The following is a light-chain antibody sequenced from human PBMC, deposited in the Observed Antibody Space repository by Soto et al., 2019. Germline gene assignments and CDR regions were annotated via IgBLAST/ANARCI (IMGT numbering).Light chain of an antibody. J-gene: IGKJ4*01. V-gene: IGKV3-20*01. CDR1: QSVSSSY. Sequence: EVGLTQSPGTLSLSPGERATLSCRASQSVSSSYLAWYQQKPGQAPRLLIYAASSRATGIPDRFSGSGSGTDFTLTITRLEPEDVAAYYCQKYNSAPLPFGGGTKVDIK. CDR3: QKYNSAPLP. CDR2: AAS.